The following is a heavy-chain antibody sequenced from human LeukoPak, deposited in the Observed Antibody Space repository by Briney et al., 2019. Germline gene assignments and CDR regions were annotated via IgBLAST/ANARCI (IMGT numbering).Heavy chain of an antibody. D-gene: IGHD3-10*01. CDR3: ARDYYGSGTYFLPADH. J-gene: IGHJ4*02. CDR1: GFSFDSYG. V-gene: IGHV3-20*04. CDR2: IYWNGGGT. Sequence: GGSLRLSCATSGFSFDSYGMSWVRQAPGKGLEGVSAIYWNGGGTGYADSVKGRFTISRDNAKNSLYLQMNSLRVEDTALYYCARDYYGSGTYFLPADHWGQGTLVTVSS.